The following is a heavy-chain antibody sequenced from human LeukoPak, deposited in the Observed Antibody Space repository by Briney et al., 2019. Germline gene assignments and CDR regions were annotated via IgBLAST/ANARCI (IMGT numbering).Heavy chain of an antibody. D-gene: IGHD3-22*01. CDR1: GFIFTNYY. V-gene: IGHV1-46*01. Sequence: ASVKISCKASGFIFTNYYMHWVRQAPGQGPEWMGIINPDTGSTTYAQKFQGRVTMTRDTSTSTVYMELSSLRSEDTAVYYCARGAYYDSSGYSDFDYWGQGTLVTVSS. CDR2: INPDTGST. CDR3: ARGAYYDSSGYSDFDY. J-gene: IGHJ4*02.